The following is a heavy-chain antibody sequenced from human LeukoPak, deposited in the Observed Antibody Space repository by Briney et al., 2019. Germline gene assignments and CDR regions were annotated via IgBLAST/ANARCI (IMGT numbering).Heavy chain of an antibody. CDR1: GFTFSSYS. CDR2: ISSSSSTI. J-gene: IGHJ6*03. CDR3: ARCAGYYYYYYMDV. Sequence: GGSLRLSCAASGFTFSSYSMNWVRQAPGKGLEWVSYISSSSSTIYYADSVKGRFTISRDNAKNSLYLQMNSLRAEDTAVYYCARCAGYYYYYYMDVWGKGTTVTISS. D-gene: IGHD6-13*01. V-gene: IGHV3-48*04.